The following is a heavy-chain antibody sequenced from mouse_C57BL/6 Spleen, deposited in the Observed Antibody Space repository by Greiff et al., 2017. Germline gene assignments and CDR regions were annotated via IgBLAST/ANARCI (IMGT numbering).Heavy chain of an antibody. J-gene: IGHJ4*01. D-gene: IGHD1-1*01. V-gene: IGHV1-82*01. CDR1: GYAFSSSW. CDR3: ARKIFTTDAMDY. CDR2: IYPGDGDT. Sequence: VQLQQSGPELVKPGASVKISCKASGYAFSSSWMNWVKQRPGKGLEWIGRIYPGDGDTNYNGKFKGKATLTADKSSSTAYMQLSSLTSEDSAVYFCARKIFTTDAMDYWGQGTSVTVSS.